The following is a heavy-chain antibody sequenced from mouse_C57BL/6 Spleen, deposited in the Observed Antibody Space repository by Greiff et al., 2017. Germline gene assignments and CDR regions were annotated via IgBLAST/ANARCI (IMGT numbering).Heavy chain of an antibody. J-gene: IGHJ1*03. CDR2: IYPGDGDT. CDR1: GYAFSSSW. CDR3: ARAQWYFDV. Sequence: VQLQESGPELVKPGASVKISCTASGYAFSSSWMNWVKQRPGKGLECIGRIYPGDGDTNYNGKFKGKATLTADKSSRTAYMQLSSLTSEDSAVSFCARAQWYFDVWGTGTTVTVSS. V-gene: IGHV1-82*01.